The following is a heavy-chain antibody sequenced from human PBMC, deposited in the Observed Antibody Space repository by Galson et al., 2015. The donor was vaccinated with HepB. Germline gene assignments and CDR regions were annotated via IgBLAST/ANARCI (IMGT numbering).Heavy chain of an antibody. CDR3: AKCGGGSYYGVGMDV. D-gene: IGHD1-26*01. J-gene: IGHJ6*02. V-gene: IGHV3-30*02. Sequence: SLRLSCPATEFTFGTYDMHWVRQAPGKGLTWVALIRYEGANIHYADSVKGRFTISRHNSKNTLYLHMNSLRGDDSGVYYCAKCGGGSYYGVGMDVWGQGTTVTVYS. CDR1: EFTFGTYD. CDR2: IRYEGANI.